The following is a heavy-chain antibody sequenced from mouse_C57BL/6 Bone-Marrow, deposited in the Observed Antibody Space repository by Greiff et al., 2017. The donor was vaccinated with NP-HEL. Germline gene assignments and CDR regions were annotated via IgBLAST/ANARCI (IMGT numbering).Heavy chain of an antibody. CDR1: GYSFTGYY. Sequence: EVQLQQSGPELVKPGASVKISCKASGYSFTGYYMNWVKQSPEKSLEWIGEINPSTGGTTYNQKFKAKATLTVDKSSSTAYMQLKSLTSEDSAVYYCARSYYGSSGDYYFDYWGQGTTLTVSS. CDR3: ARSYYGSSGDYYFDY. CDR2: INPSTGGT. V-gene: IGHV1-42*01. J-gene: IGHJ2*01. D-gene: IGHD1-1*01.